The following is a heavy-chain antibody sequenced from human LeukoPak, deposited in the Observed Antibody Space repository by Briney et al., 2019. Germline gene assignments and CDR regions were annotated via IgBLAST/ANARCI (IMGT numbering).Heavy chain of an antibody. CDR3: ARAVLGDSGSADY. V-gene: IGHV1-69*06. CDR2: IIPIFGTA. CDR1: GGTFSSYA. J-gene: IGHJ4*02. Sequence: GSSVKVFCKASGGTFSSYAISWVRQAPGQGLEWMGGIIPIFGTANYAQKFQGRVTITADKSTSTAYMELSSLRSEDTAVYYCARAVLGDSGSADYWGQGTLVTVSS. D-gene: IGHD5-12*01.